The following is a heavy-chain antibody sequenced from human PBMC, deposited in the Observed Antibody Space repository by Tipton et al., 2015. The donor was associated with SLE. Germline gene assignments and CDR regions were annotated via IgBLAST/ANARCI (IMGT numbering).Heavy chain of an antibody. CDR3: ARHAWGSNWYFDL. CDR1: NESFRDYY. CDR2: VDYTGST. D-gene: IGHD7-27*01. J-gene: IGHJ2*01. Sequence: TLSLTCTVYNESFRDYYWSWIRQPPGKGLEWVGYVDYTGSTNYNPSLKGRVTISGDISLKLTSVTAADTAVYYCARHAWGSNWYFDLWGRGTLVTVSS. V-gene: IGHV4-59*08.